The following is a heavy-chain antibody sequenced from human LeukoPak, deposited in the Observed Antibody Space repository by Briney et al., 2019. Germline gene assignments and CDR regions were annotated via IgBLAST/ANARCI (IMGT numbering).Heavy chain of an antibody. Sequence: GGSLRLSCAASGFTVSSNYMTWVRQAPGKGLEWVSIIYSSGSIYYADSVKGRFTISRDNSKNTLYLQMNSLRVDDTAVYYCAKGDSGSYQYYFDCWGQGTLVTVSS. V-gene: IGHV3-53*01. J-gene: IGHJ4*02. CDR3: AKGDSGSYQYYFDC. CDR1: GFTVSSNY. CDR2: IYSSGSI. D-gene: IGHD1-26*01.